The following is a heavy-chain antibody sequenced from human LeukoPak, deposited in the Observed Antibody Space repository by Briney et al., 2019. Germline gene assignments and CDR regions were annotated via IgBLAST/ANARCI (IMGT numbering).Heavy chain of an antibody. J-gene: IGHJ4*02. D-gene: IGHD3-22*01. CDR1: GYRFTSLL. Sequence: GESLKNSCKGSGYRFTSLLIGWVGPMPRKGLEWIGIIFSCDSDTRYSPSFQGQVTISADKSISTAYLQWSSLKASDTAMYYCARRPLVDYYDSSGYSSYYFDYWGQGTLVTVSS. V-gene: IGHV5-51*01. CDR2: IFSCDSDT. CDR3: ARRPLVDYYDSSGYSSYYFDY.